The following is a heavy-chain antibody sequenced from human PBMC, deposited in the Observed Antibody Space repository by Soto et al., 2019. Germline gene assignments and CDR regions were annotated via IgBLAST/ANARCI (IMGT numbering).Heavy chain of an antibody. J-gene: IGHJ4*02. CDR3: ASFQTTLSLDY. Sequence: SETLSLTCAVYGGSFSGYYWSWIRQPPGKGLEWIGEINHSGSTNYNPSLKSRVTISVDTSKNQFSLKLSSVTAADTAVYYCASFQTTLSLDYSGQGTLVTVSS. V-gene: IGHV4-34*01. D-gene: IGHD4-17*01. CDR1: GGSFSGYY. CDR2: INHSGST.